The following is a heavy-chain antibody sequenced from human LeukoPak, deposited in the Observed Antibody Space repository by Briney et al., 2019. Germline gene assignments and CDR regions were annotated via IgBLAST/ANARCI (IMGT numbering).Heavy chain of an antibody. CDR1: GFTVSSNS. Sequence: PGGSLRLSCTVSGFTVSSNSMSWVRQAPGKGLEWVSVIYSGGSTYYADSVKGRFTISRDNSKNTLYLQMNSLRAEDTAIYYCARDMVGATWTFDIWGQGTMVTVSS. V-gene: IGHV3-66*01. J-gene: IGHJ3*02. D-gene: IGHD1-26*01. CDR3: ARDMVGATWTFDI. CDR2: IYSGGST.